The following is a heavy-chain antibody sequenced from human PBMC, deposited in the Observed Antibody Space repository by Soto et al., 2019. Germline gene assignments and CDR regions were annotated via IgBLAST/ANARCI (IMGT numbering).Heavy chain of an antibody. V-gene: IGHV1-69*13. D-gene: IGHD2-15*01. CDR2: IIPIFGTA. CDR3: AVGSSCSGGSCYSPYYYGMDV. CDR1: GGTFSSYA. Sequence: SVKVSCKASGGTFSSYAISWVRQAPGQGLEWMGGIIPIFGTANYAQKFQGRVTITADESTSTAYMELSSLRSEDTAVYYCAVGSSCSGGSCYSPYYYGMDVWGQRTTVTVSS. J-gene: IGHJ6*02.